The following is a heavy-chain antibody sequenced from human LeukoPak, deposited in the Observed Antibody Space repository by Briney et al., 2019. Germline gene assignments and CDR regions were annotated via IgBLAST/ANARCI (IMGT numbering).Heavy chain of an antibody. D-gene: IGHD3-10*01. J-gene: IGHJ4*02. V-gene: IGHV3-21*01. CDR2: ISSSSSYI. CDR3: ARALWFGELRPYYFDY. Sequence: GGSLRLSCAASGFTFSSYSMNWVRQAPGKGLEWVSSISSSSSYIYYADSVKGRFTISRDNAKNSLYLQMNSLRAEDTAVYYCARALWFGELRPYYFDYWGQGTLVTVSS. CDR1: GFTFSSYS.